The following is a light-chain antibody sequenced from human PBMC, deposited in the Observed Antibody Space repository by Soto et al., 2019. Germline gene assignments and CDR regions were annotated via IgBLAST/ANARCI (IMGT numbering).Light chain of an antibody. V-gene: IGKV3-20*01. CDR3: HQYGTAPLT. CDR2: GAS. J-gene: IGKJ3*01. Sequence: EIVITQSPATLSVSPGERVTLSCRASQSVSNNLVWYQQKRGQAPRLLIYGASSRATGIPDRFSGSGSGTDFTLTISRLEPEDFSVYYCHQYGTAPLTFGPGTKVDIK. CDR1: QSVSNN.